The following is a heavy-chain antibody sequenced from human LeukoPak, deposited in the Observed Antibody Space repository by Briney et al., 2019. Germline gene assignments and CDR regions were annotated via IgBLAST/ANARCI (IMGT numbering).Heavy chain of an antibody. D-gene: IGHD1-14*01. V-gene: IGHV3-74*01. J-gene: IGHJ4*02. Sequence: HPGRSLRLSCAASGFTFSSYWMHWVRQVPGKGLVWVARINPGGSSITYADSVKRRFTISRDNAKNTLYLQMDSLRAEDTGVYYCARSNQADDYWGQGTLVTVSS. CDR2: INPGGSSI. CDR3: ARSNQADDY. CDR1: GFTFSSYW.